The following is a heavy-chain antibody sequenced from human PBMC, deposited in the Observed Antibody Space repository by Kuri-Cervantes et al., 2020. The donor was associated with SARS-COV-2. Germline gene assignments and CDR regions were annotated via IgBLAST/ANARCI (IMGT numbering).Heavy chain of an antibody. CDR3: ARDYYDFWGCSVYYYYYMDV. CDR2: IYTSGST. CDR1: GGSISSYY. V-gene: IGHV4-4*07. J-gene: IGHJ6*03. Sequence: ESLKISCTVSGGSISSYYWSWIRQPAGKGLEWIGRIYTSGSTNYNPSLKSRVTMSVDTSKNQFSLKLSSVTDADTAVYYCARDYYDFWGCSVYYYYYMDVWGKGTTVTVSS. D-gene: IGHD3-3*01.